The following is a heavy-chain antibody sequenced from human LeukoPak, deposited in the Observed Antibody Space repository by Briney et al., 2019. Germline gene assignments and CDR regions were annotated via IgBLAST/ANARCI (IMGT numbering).Heavy chain of an antibody. Sequence: ASVKVSCKASGYTFTDYYIHWVRQAPGQGLEWMGGINPDSGGTNYAQNFQGRVTMTRDTSIRSVYMELNRLRIDDTAVYYCAREARAGNWFDPWGQGTTVTVSS. V-gene: IGHV1-2*02. CDR1: GYTFTDYY. D-gene: IGHD1-26*01. J-gene: IGHJ5*02. CDR3: AREARAGNWFDP. CDR2: INPDSGGT.